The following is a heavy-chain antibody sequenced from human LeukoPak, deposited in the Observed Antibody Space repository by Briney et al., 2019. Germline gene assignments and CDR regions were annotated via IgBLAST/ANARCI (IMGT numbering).Heavy chain of an antibody. CDR3: TRESGAFSPFGF. V-gene: IGHV4-59*02. CDR2: VHLSGAS. CDR1: GGSVTSNY. D-gene: IGHD1-26*01. J-gene: IGHJ4*02. Sequence: SETLSLTCTVSGGSVTSNYWSWLRQPPGKGLEWIGEVHLSGASNYNPSLKSRVNMSIDKSKNQLSLELTSVTAADTAIYYCTRESGAFSPFGFWGQGTLVTVSS.